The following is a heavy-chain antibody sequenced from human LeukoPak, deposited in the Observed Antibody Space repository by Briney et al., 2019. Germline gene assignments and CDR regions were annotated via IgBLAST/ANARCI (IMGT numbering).Heavy chain of an antibody. V-gene: IGHV4-39*01. Sequence: RLSLTCTLSGDAITRSTYYGGWSRHPPGKGLEWGGIIYHSGSAYYNPSLKSRVTISVDTSKNQFSPKLSSVTAADTAVYYCSRHAGAFYPYEYWGQGTLVTVSS. CDR1: GDAITRSTYY. CDR2: IYHSGSA. D-gene: IGHD1-26*01. J-gene: IGHJ4*02. CDR3: SRHAGAFYPYEY.